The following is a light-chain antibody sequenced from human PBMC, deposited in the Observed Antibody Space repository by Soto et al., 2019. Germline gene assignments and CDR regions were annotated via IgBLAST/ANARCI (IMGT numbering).Light chain of an antibody. V-gene: IGLV1-44*01. J-gene: IGLJ2*01. CDR2: SNN. CDR3: AAWDDSLNGVV. CDR1: SYNIGSNT. Sequence: QSVLTQPPSASGTPGLRVTISCSGSSYNIGSNTVNWYQQLPGTAPKLLIYSNNQRPSGVPDRFSGSKSGTSASLAISGLQSEDEADYYCAAWDDSLNGVVFGGGTKLTVL.